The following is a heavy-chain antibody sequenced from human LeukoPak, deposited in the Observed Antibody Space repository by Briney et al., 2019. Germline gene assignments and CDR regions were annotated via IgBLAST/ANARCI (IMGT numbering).Heavy chain of an antibody. J-gene: IGHJ4*02. CDR1: GFTFSSYS. V-gene: IGHV4-30-2*01. CDR3: AGIFDSSGWTVFDY. D-gene: IGHD6-19*01. Sequence: LRLSCAASGFTFSSYSMNWVRQPPGKGLEWIGYIYHSGSTYYNPSLKSRVTISVDRSKNQFSLKLSSVTAADTAVYYCAGIFDSSGWTVFDYWGQGTLVTVSS. CDR2: IYHSGST.